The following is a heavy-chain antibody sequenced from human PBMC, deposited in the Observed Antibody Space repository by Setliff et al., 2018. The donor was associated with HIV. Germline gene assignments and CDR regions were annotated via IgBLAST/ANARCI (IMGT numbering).Heavy chain of an antibody. CDR1: GFTFSSYA. CDR2: ITGSAIST. CDR3: AKGNDYYYYYYMDV. J-gene: IGHJ6*03. Sequence: GGSLRLSCAASGFTFSSYAMSWVRQAPGKGLEWVSGITGSAISTYYADSVKGRFTISRGNSRNTLYLQMNSLRAEDTAVYYCAKGNDYYYYYYMDVWGKGTTVTVSS. V-gene: IGHV3-23*01.